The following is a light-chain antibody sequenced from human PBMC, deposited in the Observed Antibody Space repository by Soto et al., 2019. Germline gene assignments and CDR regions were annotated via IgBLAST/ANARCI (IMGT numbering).Light chain of an antibody. CDR2: DAS. J-gene: IGKJ1*01. CDR3: HQRSDWPET. CDR1: QSVSSY. V-gene: IGKV3-11*01. Sequence: EIVLTQSPATLSLSPGERATLSCRASQSVSSYLAWYQQKPGQAPSLLIYDASNRATGIPARFSGSGSGTDFTLTISSLEPEDFAVYYCHQRSDWPETFGRGTKLEIK.